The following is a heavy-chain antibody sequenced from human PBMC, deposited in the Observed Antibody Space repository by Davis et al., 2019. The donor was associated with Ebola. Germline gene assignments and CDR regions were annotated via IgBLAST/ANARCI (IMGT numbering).Heavy chain of an antibody. CDR1: GYIFTSYW. CDR2: IDPSDSYT. CDR3: ARRRYQLSTASWDYFDY. V-gene: IGHV5-10-1*01. J-gene: IGHJ4*02. Sequence: GESLKISCKASGYIFTSYWISWVRQMPGKGLEWMGRIDPSDSYTNYSPSFQGHVTISADKSISTAYLQWSSLKASDTAMYYCARRRYQLSTASWDYFDYWGQGTLVTVSS. D-gene: IGHD2-2*01.